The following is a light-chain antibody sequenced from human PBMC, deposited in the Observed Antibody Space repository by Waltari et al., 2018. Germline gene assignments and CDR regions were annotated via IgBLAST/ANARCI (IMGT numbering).Light chain of an antibody. CDR3: SSYRTTNTWV. Sequence: QSALTQPASVSGSPGQSITISCTGTSSGVGSYNLVSWYQQHPGKAPKLMIYEGSKRPSGVSNRLSGSKSGHTASLTISGLQPEDEADYYCSSYRTTNTWVFGGGTKLTVL. J-gene: IGLJ3*02. CDR1: SSGVGSYNL. CDR2: EGS. V-gene: IGLV2-14*02.